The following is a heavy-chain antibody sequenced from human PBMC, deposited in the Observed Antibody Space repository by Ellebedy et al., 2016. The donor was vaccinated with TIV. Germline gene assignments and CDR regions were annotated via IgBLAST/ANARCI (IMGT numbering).Heavy chain of an antibody. CDR1: GFTFSSHP. Sequence: GESLKISCAASGFTFSSHPMHWVRQSPGKGLEWVAVISHDGRNKYHADSVKGRFTMSRDNSKNTLYLQMNGLRTEDTAMYYCAVGLDTTMSNGVWGQGTLVTVSS. J-gene: IGHJ4*02. CDR3: AVGLDTTMSNGV. D-gene: IGHD5-18*01. V-gene: IGHV3-30*04. CDR2: ISHDGRNK.